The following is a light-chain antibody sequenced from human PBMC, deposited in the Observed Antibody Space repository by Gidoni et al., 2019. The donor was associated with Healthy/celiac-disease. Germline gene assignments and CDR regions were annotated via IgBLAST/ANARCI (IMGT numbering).Light chain of an antibody. J-gene: IGKJ4*01. CDR2: AAS. CDR1: QGISSY. V-gene: IGKV1-8*01. Sequence: ASRITQSPSSLSASTGDRVTITCRASQGISSYLAWYQQKPGKAPKLLLYAASTLQSGVPSRFSGSGSGTDFTLTISCLQSEDFATYYCQQYYSYPLTFGGGTKVEIK. CDR3: QQYYSYPLT.